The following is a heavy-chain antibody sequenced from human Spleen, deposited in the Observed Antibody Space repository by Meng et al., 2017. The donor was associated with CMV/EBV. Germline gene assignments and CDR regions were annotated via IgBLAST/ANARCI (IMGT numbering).Heavy chain of an antibody. V-gene: IGHV4-59*01. CDR2: IYYSGST. J-gene: IGHJ6*02. CDR1: GGSISSYY. Sequence: SETLSLTCTVSGGSISSYYWSWIRQPPGKGLEWIGYIYYSGSTNYNPSLKSRVTISVDTSKNQFSLKLSSVTAADTAVYYCARVAARTYYYGMDVWGQGTTVTVSS. D-gene: IGHD6-6*01. CDR3: ARVAARTYYYGMDV.